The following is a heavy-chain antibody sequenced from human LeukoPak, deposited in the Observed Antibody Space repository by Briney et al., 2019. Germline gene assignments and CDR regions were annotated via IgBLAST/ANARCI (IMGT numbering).Heavy chain of an antibody. CDR2: IRSKAYGGTT. V-gene: IGHV3-49*04. CDR3: ARALRIDY. J-gene: IGHJ4*01. CDR1: GCTFGDYV. D-gene: IGHD3-16*01. Sequence: GGSLRLSCTASGCTFGDYVMSWVRQAPGKGLEWVGFIRSKAYGGTTEFAASVKGRFTFSRDDSKSIAYLLKSSMKTEDTAVYYCARALRIDYWGHGTLVTVSA.